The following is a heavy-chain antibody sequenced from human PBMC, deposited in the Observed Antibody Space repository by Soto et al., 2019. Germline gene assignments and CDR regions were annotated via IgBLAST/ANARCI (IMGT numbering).Heavy chain of an antibody. CDR2: MNPNSGNT. CDR3: ARERKGMDV. J-gene: IGHJ6*02. V-gene: IGHV1-8*01. Sequence: QLVQSGAEVKKPGASVKVSCKASGYTFTSYDINWVRQATGQGLEWMGWMNPNSGNTGYAQKXQGGXTXSRNTSISTAYMELSSLRSEDTAVYYCARERKGMDVWGQGTTVTVSS. CDR1: GYTFTSYD.